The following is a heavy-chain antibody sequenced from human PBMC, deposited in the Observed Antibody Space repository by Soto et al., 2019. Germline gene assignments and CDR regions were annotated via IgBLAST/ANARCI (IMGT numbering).Heavy chain of an antibody. D-gene: IGHD3-22*01. CDR3: ARLYYYDTSGYYYVEDF. Sequence: QVQLVQSGAEVKKPGASVKVSCKASGYTFNRYAISWVRQAPGQGLEWMGWISAYNGNTNYAQKFQGRVTMTTDTSTSTAYMELRSLRSDYTAVYYCARLYYYDTSGYYYVEDFWGQGTLVTVSS. J-gene: IGHJ4*02. V-gene: IGHV1-18*01. CDR2: ISAYNGNT. CDR1: GYTFNRYA.